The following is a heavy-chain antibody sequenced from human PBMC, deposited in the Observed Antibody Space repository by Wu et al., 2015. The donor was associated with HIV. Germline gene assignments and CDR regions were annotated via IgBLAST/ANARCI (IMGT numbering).Heavy chain of an antibody. V-gene: IGHV1-24*01. CDR2: EXGET. D-gene: IGHD6-13*01. CDR3: ATDWYSSSWYFQAEYFQH. J-gene: IGHJ1*01. Sequence: EXGETIYAQKFQGRVTMTEDTSTDTAYMELSSLRSEDTAVYYCATDWYSSSWYFQAEYFQHWGQGTLVTVSS.